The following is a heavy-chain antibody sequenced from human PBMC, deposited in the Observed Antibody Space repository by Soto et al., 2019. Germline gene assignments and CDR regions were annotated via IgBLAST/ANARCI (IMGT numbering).Heavy chain of an antibody. CDR1: GGSISGYY. V-gene: IGHV4-59*01. CDR3: ARRGADTSGYYSF. D-gene: IGHD3-22*01. CDR2: IYYSGRT. J-gene: IGHJ4*02. Sequence: PSETLSLTCTVSGGSISGYYWSWIRQSPGKGLEWIGYIYYSGRTDYNPFLKRRVTISVDSSKNQFYLKLSSVTAADTAVYYCARRGADTSGYYSFWGQGTLVTVSS.